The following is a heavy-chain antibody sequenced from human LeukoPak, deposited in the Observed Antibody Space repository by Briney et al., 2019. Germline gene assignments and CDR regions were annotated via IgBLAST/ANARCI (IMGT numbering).Heavy chain of an antibody. CDR1: GFTFSSYS. D-gene: IGHD3-10*01. V-gene: IGHV3-48*01. CDR3: AGDYYGSSVTMAPVDY. CDR2: ISSSSSTI. J-gene: IGHJ4*02. Sequence: PGGSLRLSCAASGFTFSSYSMNWVRQAPGKGLEWVSYISSSSSTIYYADSVKGRFTNSRDNAKNSLYLKMNSLRAEDTAVYYCAGDYYGSSVTMAPVDYWGQGTLVTVSS.